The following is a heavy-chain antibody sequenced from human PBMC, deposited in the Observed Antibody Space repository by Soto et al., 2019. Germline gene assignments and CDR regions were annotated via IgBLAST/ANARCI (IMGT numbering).Heavy chain of an antibody. Sequence: GGSLRLSCAASGFTFSSYAMSWVRQAPGKGLEWVSAISGSGGSTYYADSVKGRFTISRDNSKNTLYLQMNSLRAEDTAVYYCAKSGYGDYVLVFAYFDYWGQGTLVTVPQ. V-gene: IGHV3-23*01. CDR3: AKSGYGDYVLVFAYFDY. CDR2: ISGSGGST. CDR1: GFTFSSYA. J-gene: IGHJ4*02. D-gene: IGHD4-17*01.